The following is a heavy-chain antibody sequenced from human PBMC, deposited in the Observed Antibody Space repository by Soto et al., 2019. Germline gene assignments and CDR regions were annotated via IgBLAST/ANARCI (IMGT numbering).Heavy chain of an antibody. J-gene: IGHJ4*02. V-gene: IGHV3-9*01. D-gene: IGHD2-8*01. CDR2: ISWNSGSI. CDR3: EKDRGLGVLMVYARRGFDY. CDR1: GFTFDDYA. Sequence: EVQLVESGGGLVQPGRSLRLSCAASGFTFDDYAMHWVRQAPGKGLEWVSGISWNSGSIGYADSVKGRFTISRDNAKNSLYLQMNSLRAEDTALYYCEKDRGLGVLMVYARRGFDYWGQGTLVTVSS.